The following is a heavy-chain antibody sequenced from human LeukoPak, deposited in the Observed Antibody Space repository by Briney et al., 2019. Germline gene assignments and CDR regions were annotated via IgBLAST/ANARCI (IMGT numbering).Heavy chain of an antibody. V-gene: IGHV3-21*01. CDR3: ATHHTSGYYRPFWY. CDR2: ISSNSSYI. D-gene: IGHD3-22*01. Sequence: GGSLRLSCAASEFTFSSYNMNWVRQAPGKGLEWVSSISSNSSYIYYADSVKGRFTISRDNAKNSLSLQMNSLRAEDTAVYYCATHHTSGYYRPFWYWGQGTLVTVSS. J-gene: IGHJ4*02. CDR1: EFTFSSYN.